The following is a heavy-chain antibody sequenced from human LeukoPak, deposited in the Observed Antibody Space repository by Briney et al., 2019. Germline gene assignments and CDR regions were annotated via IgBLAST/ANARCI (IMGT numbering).Heavy chain of an antibody. CDR2: IYYSGST. CDR3: SGVPKEMTTIVGFYYYYMDV. V-gene: IGHV4-59*01. J-gene: IGHJ6*03. CDR1: GGSISTYY. Sequence: SEPLSLPCPVSGGSISTYYWSWIRPPPPKGLEWIGFIYYSGSTTYNPSLNTRVTISLDTSKNQFSLQLSSVTAADTAVYYFSGVPKEMTTIVGFYYYYMDVWGKGTTVTVSS. D-gene: IGHD5-24*01.